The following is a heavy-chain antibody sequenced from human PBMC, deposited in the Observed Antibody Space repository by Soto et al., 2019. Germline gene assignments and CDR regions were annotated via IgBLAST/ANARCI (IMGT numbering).Heavy chain of an antibody. CDR3: ARSPNQLYCSSTSCSPPLYFDY. Sequence: SVKVSCKASGYTFTSYYMHWVRQAPGQGLEWMGIINPSGGSTSYAQKFQGRVTMTRDTSTSTVYMELSSLRSEDTAVYYCARSPNQLYCSSTSCSPPLYFDYWGQGTLVTVSS. V-gene: IGHV1-46*01. J-gene: IGHJ4*02. D-gene: IGHD2-2*01. CDR1: GYTFTSYY. CDR2: INPSGGST.